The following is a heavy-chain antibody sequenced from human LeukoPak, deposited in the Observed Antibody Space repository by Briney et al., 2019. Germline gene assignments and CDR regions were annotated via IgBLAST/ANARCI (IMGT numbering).Heavy chain of an antibody. D-gene: IGHD4/OR15-4a*01. CDR3: ASGLYGGVFDN. CDR1: GLTFSNYA. J-gene: IGHJ4*02. CDR2: ISTDSGST. V-gene: IGHV3-23*01. Sequence: PGGSLRLSCVMSGLTFSNYAMNWVRQAPGKGQEWISDISTDSGSTYHIESVRGRFTISRDNSRSTLYLQMNSLRADDTGVYYCASGLYGGVFDNWGQGTLVTVSS.